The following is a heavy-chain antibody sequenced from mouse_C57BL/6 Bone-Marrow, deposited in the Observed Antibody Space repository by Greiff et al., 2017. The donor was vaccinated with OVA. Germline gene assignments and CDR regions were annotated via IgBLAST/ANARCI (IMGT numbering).Heavy chain of an antibody. CDR2: IYPRDGST. CDR3: ARGGFITTVVATHYFDY. CDR1: GYTFTSYD. D-gene: IGHD1-1*01. J-gene: IGHJ2*01. V-gene: IGHV1-85*01. Sequence: VKLMESGPELVKPGASVKLSCKASGYTFTSYDINWVKQRPGQGLEWIGWIYPRDGSTKYNEKFKGKATLTVDTSSSTAYMELHSLTSEDSAVYFCARGGFITTVVATHYFDYWGQGTTLTVSS.